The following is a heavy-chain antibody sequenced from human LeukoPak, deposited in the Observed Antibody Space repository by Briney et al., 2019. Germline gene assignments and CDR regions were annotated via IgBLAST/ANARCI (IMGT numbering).Heavy chain of an antibody. J-gene: IGHJ4*02. D-gene: IGHD3-16*01. CDR2: IKSKTDGGTT. Sequence: GGSLRLSCVASGFTFTNAWMSWVRQAPGKGLEWVGRIKSKTDGGTTDYAAPVKGRFTISRDDSKNTLYLQMNSLKTEDTAVYYCTTVIGDYVWGSYSERDYWGQGTLVTVSS. CDR3: TTVIGDYVWGSYSERDY. CDR1: GFTFTNAW. V-gene: IGHV3-15*01.